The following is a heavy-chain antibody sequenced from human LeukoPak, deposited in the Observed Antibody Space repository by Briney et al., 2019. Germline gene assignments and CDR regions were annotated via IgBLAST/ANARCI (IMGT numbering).Heavy chain of an antibody. CDR3: ANEVGSIVGAN. CDR2: ISGSGGST. CDR1: GFTFSSYE. J-gene: IGHJ1*01. V-gene: IGHV3-23*01. D-gene: IGHD1-26*01. Sequence: GGSLRLSCAASGFTFSSYEMNWVRQAPGKGLEWVSAISGSGGSTYYADSVKGRFTISRDNSKNTLYLQMNSLRAEDTAVYYCANEVGSIVGANWGQGTLVTVSS.